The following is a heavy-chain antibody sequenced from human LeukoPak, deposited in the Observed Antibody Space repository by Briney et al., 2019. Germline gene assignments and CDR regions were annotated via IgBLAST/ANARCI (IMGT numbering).Heavy chain of an antibody. CDR2: IYYSGST. V-gene: IGHV4-59*08. CDR3: ARHRGSNLNRSFDF. Sequence: PSETLSLTCTVSGGSIIGYYWSWIRQPPGKGLEWIASIYYSGSTNYNPSLKSRVTVSLDTSKNQSSLKLSSVTAADTAVYYCARHRGSNLNRSFDFWGQGTLVTVSA. J-gene: IGHJ4*02. D-gene: IGHD1-14*01. CDR1: GGSIIGYY.